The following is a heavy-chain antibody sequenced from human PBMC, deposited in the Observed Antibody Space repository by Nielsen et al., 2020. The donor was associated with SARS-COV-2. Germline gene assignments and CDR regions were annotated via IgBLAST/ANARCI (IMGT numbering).Heavy chain of an antibody. CDR2: IRPDGTGA. V-gene: IGHV3-7*01. D-gene: IGHD6-13*01. Sequence: GESLKISCAASGFTFSASWMAWVRQAPGKGLEWLSNIRPDGTGANYVDSVKGRFTISRDNTKNSLYLQINSLRDDDSAVYYCARDSRGGSYSSSWYFDLWGQGTLVTASS. J-gene: IGHJ4*02. CDR3: ARDSRGGSYSSSWYFDL. CDR1: GFTFSASW.